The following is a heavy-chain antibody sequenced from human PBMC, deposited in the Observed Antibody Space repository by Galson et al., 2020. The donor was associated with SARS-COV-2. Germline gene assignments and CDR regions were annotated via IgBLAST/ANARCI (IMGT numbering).Heavy chain of an antibody. CDR2: ISGSGGST. CDR1: GFTFSSYA. J-gene: IGHJ1*01. CDR3: AKEPPTYYYDSSGYSGYFQH. D-gene: IGHD3-22*01. V-gene: IGHV3-23*01. Sequence: GGSLRLSCAASGFTFSSYAMSWVRQAPGKGLEWVSAISGSGGSTYYADSVKGRFTISRDNSKNTLYLQMNSLRAEDTAVYYCAKEPPTYYYDSSGYSGYFQHWGQGTLVTVSS.